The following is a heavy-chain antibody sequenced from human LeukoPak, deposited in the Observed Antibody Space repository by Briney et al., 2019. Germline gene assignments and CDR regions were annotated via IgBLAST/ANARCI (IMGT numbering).Heavy chain of an antibody. CDR1: DFSLSTPGMG. CDR3: AHLVVTIDWRSYFDY. V-gene: IGHV2-5*01. Sequence: SGPTLVNPTQTLTLTCTFSDFSLSTPGMGVGWIRQPPGKALEWLAFIYYNDDKRYSPSLRSRLTITRDTSKNQVVLAMTNMDLVDTATYYCAHLVVTIDWRSYFDYWGRGALVTVSS. CDR2: IYYNDDK. D-gene: IGHD3-9*01. J-gene: IGHJ4*02.